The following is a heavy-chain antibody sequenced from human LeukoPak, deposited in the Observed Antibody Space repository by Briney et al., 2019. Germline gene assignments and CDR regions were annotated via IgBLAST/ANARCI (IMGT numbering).Heavy chain of an antibody. CDR2: ISSSGSTI. CDR1: GITFSSYE. CDR3: ASPVY. V-gene: IGHV3-48*03. Sequence: PGGFLRSSCAASGITFSSYEMNWGRQAPGKGLEWVSYISSSGSTIYYADSVKDRSTISRDNAKNSLYLQMNSLRAEDAAVYYCASPVYWGHGTLVTVSS. J-gene: IGHJ4*01.